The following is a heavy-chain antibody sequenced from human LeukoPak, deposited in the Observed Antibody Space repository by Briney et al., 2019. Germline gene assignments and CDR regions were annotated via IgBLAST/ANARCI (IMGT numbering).Heavy chain of an antibody. CDR1: GFTFREYY. V-gene: IGHV3-11*01. D-gene: IGHD3-10*01. CDR2: ISGSGFTT. J-gene: IGHJ4*02. CDR3: ARDAPSKTMVRRFDY. Sequence: GGSLRLSCVASGFTFREYYMVWIRQAPGKGLEWISYISGSGFTTHYAGSVKGRFTISRDNAKNSLYLQMSSLRPEDTGMYYCARDAPSKTMVRRFDYWGQGTLATVSS.